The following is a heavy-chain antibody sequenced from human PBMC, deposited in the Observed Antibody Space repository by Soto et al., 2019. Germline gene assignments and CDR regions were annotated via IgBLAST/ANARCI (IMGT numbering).Heavy chain of an antibody. CDR2: IYYSGST. CDR3: ASVDYGDYVSYYYYYGMDV. Sequence: XATLSLTCTVSSGSVSSSSYYWGWIRQPPGKGLEWIGSIYYSGSTYYNPSLKSRVTISVDTSKNQFSLKLSSVTAADTAVYYCASVDYGDYVSYYYYYGMDVWGQRTTVTVPS. J-gene: IGHJ6*02. D-gene: IGHD4-17*01. V-gene: IGHV4-39*01. CDR1: SGSVSSSSYY.